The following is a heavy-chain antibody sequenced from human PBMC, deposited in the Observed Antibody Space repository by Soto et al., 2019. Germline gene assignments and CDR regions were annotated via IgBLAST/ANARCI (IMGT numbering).Heavy chain of an antibody. CDR2: ISSSSSST. Sequence: GGSLRLSCAASGFTFSSFNMNWVRQAPGKGLEWVSYISSSSSSTYYADSVKGRFTISRDNAKSSLYLQMNSLRAEDTAVYYCARRSTVDGLDVWGQGTTVTVSS. CDR1: GFTFSSFN. J-gene: IGHJ6*02. CDR3: ARRSTVDGLDV. D-gene: IGHD1-26*01. V-gene: IGHV3-48*01.